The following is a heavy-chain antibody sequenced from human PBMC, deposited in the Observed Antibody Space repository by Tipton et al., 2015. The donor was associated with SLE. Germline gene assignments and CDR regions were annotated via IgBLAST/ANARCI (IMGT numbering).Heavy chain of an antibody. D-gene: IGHD6-13*01. CDR2: IYTGGTT. Sequence: SLRLSCAASRFTFSSYAMHWVRQAPGKGLEWVSVIYTGGTTYYADSVKGRFTISRDNSKNTLYLQMDSLRAEDTAVYYCARGQFGGAAVGSWSVDYWGQGTLVTVSS. V-gene: IGHV3-53*01. J-gene: IGHJ4*02. CDR1: RFTFSSYA. CDR3: ARGQFGGAAVGSWSVDY.